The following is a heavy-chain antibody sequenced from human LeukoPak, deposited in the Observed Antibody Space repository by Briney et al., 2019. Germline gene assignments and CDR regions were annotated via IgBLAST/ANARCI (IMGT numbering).Heavy chain of an antibody. CDR3: AKDIHVLGKLSLSDAFDI. CDR2: IRYDGSSK. CDR1: GFTFGSYG. Sequence: PGGSLRLSCAASGFTFGSYGMHWVRQAPGKGLEWVAFIRYDGSSKYYADSVKGRFAISRDNSKNTLYLQLNSLRAEDTAVYYCAKDIHVLGKLSLSDAFDIWGKGTMVTVSS. J-gene: IGHJ3*02. V-gene: IGHV3-30*02. D-gene: IGHD3-16*02.